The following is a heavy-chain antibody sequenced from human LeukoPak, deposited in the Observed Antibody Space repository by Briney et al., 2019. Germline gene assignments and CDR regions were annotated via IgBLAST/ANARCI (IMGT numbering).Heavy chain of an antibody. Sequence: PGGSLRLSCAASGFTFSSYSMNRVRQAPGKGLEWVSSISSSSSYIYYADSVKGRFTISRDKAKNSLYLQMNSLRAEDTAVYYCARDFGLRCSGGTCYSVYYYGMDVWGKGTTVTVSS. CDR1: GFTFSSYS. CDR3: ARDFGLRCSGGTCYSVYYYGMDV. D-gene: IGHD2-15*01. CDR2: ISSSSSYI. J-gene: IGHJ6*04. V-gene: IGHV3-21*04.